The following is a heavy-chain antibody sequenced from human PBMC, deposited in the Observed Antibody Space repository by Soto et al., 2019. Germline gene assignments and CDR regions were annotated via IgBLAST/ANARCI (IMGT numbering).Heavy chain of an antibody. CDR3: ARARGNDWYEDY. CDR1: GFTFSSYS. CDR2: ITPTSTFT. V-gene: IGHV3-21*06. Sequence: ESGGGLVKPGGSLRLSCAASGFTFSSYSFNWVRQAPGKGLEWVSIITPTSTFTSYADSVRGRFTISRDNAKNSLYLQMDSLGAGDTAVYYCARARGNDWYEDYWGQGTLVTVSS. D-gene: IGHD1-1*01. J-gene: IGHJ4*02.